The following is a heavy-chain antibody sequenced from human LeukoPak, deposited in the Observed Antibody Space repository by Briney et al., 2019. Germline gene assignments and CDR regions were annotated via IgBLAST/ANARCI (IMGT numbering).Heavy chain of an antibody. Sequence: GGSLRLSCAASGFTFRNYVIHWVRQAPGKGLEWVAVTSSDLNVKLYADSVKGRFTISRDNSRSTLYLEMNSLRPEDTAIYYCAREGYYGSGSPPSLYFDYWGQGTLVTVSS. CDR3: AREGYYGSGSPPSLYFDY. V-gene: IGHV3-30-3*01. CDR2: TSSDLNVK. CDR1: GFTFRNYV. J-gene: IGHJ4*02. D-gene: IGHD3-10*01.